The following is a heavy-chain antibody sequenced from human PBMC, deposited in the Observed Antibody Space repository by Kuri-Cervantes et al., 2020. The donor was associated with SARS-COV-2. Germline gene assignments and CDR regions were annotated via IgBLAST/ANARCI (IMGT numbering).Heavy chain of an antibody. CDR3: ASTVAFWSGYYDY. D-gene: IGHD3-3*01. V-gene: IGHV5-51*01. CDR2: IYPADSET. CDR1: GYSFSSYW. J-gene: IGHJ4*02. Sequence: ETLSLTCQGSGYSFSSYWIGWVRQMPGKGLEWMGIIYPADSETRYSPSFQGQVTISADKSISTAYLQWSSLKASDTAMYYCASTVAFWSGYYDYWGQGTLVTVSS.